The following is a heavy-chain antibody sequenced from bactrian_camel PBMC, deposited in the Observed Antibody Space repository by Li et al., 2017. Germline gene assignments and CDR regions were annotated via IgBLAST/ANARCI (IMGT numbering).Heavy chain of an antibody. CDR2: IDSDGTT. J-gene: IGHJ4*01. CDR3: AAIDGLWSPPPLERRPYTY. D-gene: IGHD4*01. CDR1: VYTYGSSS. Sequence: HVQLVESGGGSVQAGGSLRLSCTAPVYTYGSSSMGWFRQAPGKEREGVAAIDSDGTTSYADSVKGRFTVSKDRAKNTLYLQMNSLKPEDTAVYRCAAIDGLWSPPPLERRPYTYWGQGTQVTVS. V-gene: IGHV3S55*01.